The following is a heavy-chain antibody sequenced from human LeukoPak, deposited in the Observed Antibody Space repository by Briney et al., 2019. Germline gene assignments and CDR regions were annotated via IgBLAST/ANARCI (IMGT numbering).Heavy chain of an antibody. V-gene: IGHV3-30*03. CDR2: ISYDGSNK. CDR3: ARVSGDGYNTYYYYMDV. CDR1: GFTFSSYA. J-gene: IGHJ6*03. D-gene: IGHD5-24*01. Sequence: PGGSLRLSCAASGFTFSSYAMSWVRQAPGKGLEWVAVISYDGSNKYYADSVKGRFTISRDNSKNTLYLQMNSLRAEDTAVYYCARVSGDGYNTYYYYMDVWGKGTTVTVSS.